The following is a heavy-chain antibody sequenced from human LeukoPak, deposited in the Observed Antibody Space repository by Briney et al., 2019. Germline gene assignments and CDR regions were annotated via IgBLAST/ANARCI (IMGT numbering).Heavy chain of an antibody. CDR2: IYHSGST. CDR3: ARGYPKPAFDI. V-gene: IGHV4-30-2*01. D-gene: IGHD1-26*01. CDR1: GGSISSGGYS. J-gene: IGHJ3*02. Sequence: PSETLSLTCAVSGGSISSGGYSWSWIRQPPGKGLEWIGYIYHSGSTYYNPSLKSRVTISVDTSKNQFSLKLSSVTAADTAVYYCARGYPKPAFDIWGQGTMVTVSS.